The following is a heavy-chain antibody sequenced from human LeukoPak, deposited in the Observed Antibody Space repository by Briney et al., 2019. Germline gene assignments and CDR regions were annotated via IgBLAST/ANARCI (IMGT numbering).Heavy chain of an antibody. CDR1: GFTFSSYS. CDR2: ISYDGSNK. D-gene: IGHD3-10*01. J-gene: IGHJ4*02. V-gene: IGHV3-30*03. CDR3: ASHLHYLGVFDY. Sequence: GGSLRLSCAASGFTFSSYSMNWVRQAPGKGLEWVTVISYDGSNKYYADSVKGRFTISRDNSKNTLYLQMNSLRAEDTAVYYCASHLHYLGVFDYWGQGTLVTVSS.